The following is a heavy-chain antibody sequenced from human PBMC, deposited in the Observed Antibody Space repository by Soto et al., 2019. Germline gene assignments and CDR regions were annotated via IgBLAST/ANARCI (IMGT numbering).Heavy chain of an antibody. D-gene: IGHD4-17*01. J-gene: IGHJ6*02. CDR2: ISWNSGSI. V-gene: IGHV3-9*01. Sequence: EVQLVESGGGLVQPGRSLRLSCAASGFTFDDYAMHWVRQAPGKGLEWVSGISWNSGSIGYADSVKGRFTISRDNAKNSLYLQMNSLRAEDTALYYCAKDSRYGDYWCGMDVWGQGTTVTVSS. CDR1: GFTFDDYA. CDR3: AKDSRYGDYWCGMDV.